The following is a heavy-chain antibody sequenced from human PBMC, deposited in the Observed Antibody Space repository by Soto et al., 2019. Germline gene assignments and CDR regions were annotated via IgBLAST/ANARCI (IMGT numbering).Heavy chain of an antibody. J-gene: IGHJ3*02. V-gene: IGHV3-7*01. D-gene: IGHD2-2*01. CDR2: IKQDGSEK. CDR3: ARDGQGYCSSTSCYAEADDAFDI. Sequence: GGSLRLSCAASGFTFSNAWMNWVRQAPGKGLEWVAHIKQDGSEKYYVDSVKGRFTISRDNAKNSLYLQMNSLRAEDTAVYYCARDGQGYCSSTSCYAEADDAFDIWGQGTMVTV. CDR1: GFTFSNAW.